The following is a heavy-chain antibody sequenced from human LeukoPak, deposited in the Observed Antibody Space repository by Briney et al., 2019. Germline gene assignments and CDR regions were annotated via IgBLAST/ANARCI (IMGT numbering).Heavy chain of an antibody. D-gene: IGHD5-12*01. Sequence: PGRSLRLSCAASGFTFSNFGMHWVRQAPGKGLEWVAVISYDGKNEYYTDSVKGRFTISRDNAKNTLYLQMNSLKTEDTAVYYCATEFSGYALDYWGQGTLVTVSS. J-gene: IGHJ4*02. CDR2: ISYDGKNE. CDR1: GFTFSNFG. V-gene: IGHV3-30*03. CDR3: ATEFSGYALDY.